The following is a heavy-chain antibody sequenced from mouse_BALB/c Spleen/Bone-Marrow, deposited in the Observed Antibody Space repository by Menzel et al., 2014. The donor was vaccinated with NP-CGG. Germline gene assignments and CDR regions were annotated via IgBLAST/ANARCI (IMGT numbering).Heavy chain of an antibody. V-gene: IGHV7-3*02. CDR3: AVMDY. CDR2: IRNKANGYTT. CDR1: GFTFTDYY. J-gene: IGHJ4*01. Sequence: EVKVVEPGAGLVQPGGSLRLSCATSGFTFTDYYMSWVRQPPGKALEWLGFIRNKANGYTTEYSASVKGRFTISRDNSQSILYLQMNALRAEDSATYYCAVMDYWGQGTSVTVSS.